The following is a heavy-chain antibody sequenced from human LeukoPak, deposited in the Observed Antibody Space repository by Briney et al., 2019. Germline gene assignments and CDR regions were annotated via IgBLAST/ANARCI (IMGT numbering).Heavy chain of an antibody. J-gene: IGHJ3*02. Sequence: ASVKVSCKASGYTFTSYGISWVRQAPGQGLEWMGWISAYNSNTNYAQKLQGRVTMTTDTSTSTAYMELRSLRSDDAAVYYCARASRWYLHNAFDIWGQGTMVTVSS. CDR2: ISAYNSNT. D-gene: IGHD4-23*01. CDR3: ARASRWYLHNAFDI. CDR1: GYTFTSYG. V-gene: IGHV1-18*01.